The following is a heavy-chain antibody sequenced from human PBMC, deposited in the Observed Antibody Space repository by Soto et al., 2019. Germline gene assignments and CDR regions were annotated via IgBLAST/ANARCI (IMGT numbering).Heavy chain of an antibody. CDR2: ISGSGVST. CDR3: AKDYAFSSRSYYNYGVDV. V-gene: IGHV3-23*01. Sequence: PGGSLRLSCAASGFTFSSYAMSWVRQAPGKGLEWVSVISGSGVSTYYANSVKGRFSISRDNSKNTLYLQLNSLRAEDTALYYCAKDYAFSSRSYYNYGVDVWGQGTTVTVSS. D-gene: IGHD6-13*01. CDR1: GFTFSSYA. J-gene: IGHJ6*02.